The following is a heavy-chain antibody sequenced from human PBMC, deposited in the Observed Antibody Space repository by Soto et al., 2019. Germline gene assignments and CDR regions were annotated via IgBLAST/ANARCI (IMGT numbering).Heavy chain of an antibody. J-gene: IGHJ4*02. CDR1: GFTFSDYY. D-gene: IGHD6-6*01. Sequence: QVQLVESGGGLVKPGGSLRLSCAASGFTFSDYYMSWIRQAPGKGLEWVSYISNSGRTLYYADSMKSRLTISRDKAKYSLFLQMNSLRSAETAVYYCARDLVAVSGRVYSSSSGGYFFDFWGQGTLVTVSS. CDR3: ARDLVAVSGRVYSSSSGGYFFDF. CDR2: ISNSGRTL. V-gene: IGHV3-11*01.